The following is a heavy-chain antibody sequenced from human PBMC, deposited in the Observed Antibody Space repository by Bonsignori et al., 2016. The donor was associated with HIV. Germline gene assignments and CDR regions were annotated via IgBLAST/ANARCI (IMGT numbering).Heavy chain of an antibody. CDR3: ASGYDFWSGTFDY. V-gene: IGHV3-66*01. Sequence: WIRQPPGKGLEWVSVIYSGGSTYYADSVKGRFTISRDNSKNTLYLQMNSLRAEDTAVYYCASGYDFWSGTFDYWGQGTLVTVSS. D-gene: IGHD3-3*01. J-gene: IGHJ4*02. CDR2: IYSGGST.